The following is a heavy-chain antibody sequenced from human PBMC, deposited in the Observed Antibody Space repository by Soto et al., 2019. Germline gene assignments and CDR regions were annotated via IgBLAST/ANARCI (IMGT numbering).Heavy chain of an antibody. V-gene: IGHV4-59*01. Sequence: SETLSLTCTVSGGSISNYYWSWIRQPPGKGLEWIGYIYYSGSTNYNPSLKSRVTISVDTSKNQFSLKLSSVTAADTAVYYCARVSEDYYYYNGMDVWVQGTTVTVSS. CDR3: ARVSEDYYYYNGMDV. J-gene: IGHJ6*02. CDR1: GGSISNYY. CDR2: IYYSGST.